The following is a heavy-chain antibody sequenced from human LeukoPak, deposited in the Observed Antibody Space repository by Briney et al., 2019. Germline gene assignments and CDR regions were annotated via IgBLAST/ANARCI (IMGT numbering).Heavy chain of an antibody. V-gene: IGHV4-31*03. D-gene: IGHD3-22*01. Sequence: PSETLSLTCTVSGGSISSGGYYWSWIRQHPGKGLEWIVYIYYSGSTYYNPSLKSRVTISVDTSKNHFSLKLSSVTAADTAVYYCARDGYYDSSGHLDGFDIWGQGTMVTVSS. CDR1: GGSISSGGYY. J-gene: IGHJ3*02. CDR3: ARDGYYDSSGHLDGFDI. CDR2: IYYSGST.